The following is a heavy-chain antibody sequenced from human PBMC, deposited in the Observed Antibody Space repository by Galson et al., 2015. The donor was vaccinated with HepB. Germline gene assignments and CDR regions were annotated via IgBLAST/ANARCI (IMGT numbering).Heavy chain of an antibody. CDR1: GFTFSSYW. D-gene: IGHD6-19*01. CDR2: IKQDGSEK. J-gene: IGHJ2*01. V-gene: IGHV3-7*03. Sequence: SLRLSCAASGFTFSSYWMSWVRQAPGKGLEWVANIKQDGSEKYYVDSVKGRFTISRDNAKNSLYLQMNSLRAEDTAVYYCARGAYSGWYGGDYWYFDLWGRGTLVTVSS. CDR3: ARGAYSGWYGGDYWYFDL.